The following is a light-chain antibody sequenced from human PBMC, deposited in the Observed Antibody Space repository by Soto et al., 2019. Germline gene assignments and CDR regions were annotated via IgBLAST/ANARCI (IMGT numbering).Light chain of an antibody. CDR3: QQYNSYWT. V-gene: IGKV1-5*01. J-gene: IGKJ1*01. CDR1: QSISSW. CDR2: DAS. Sequence: DIQWPRPPSTLSASVEARVTITCRASQSISSWLAWYQQKPGKAPKLLIYDASSLESGVPSRFSGSGSGTEFTLTISSLQPDDFATYYCQQYNSYWTFGQGTKVDI.